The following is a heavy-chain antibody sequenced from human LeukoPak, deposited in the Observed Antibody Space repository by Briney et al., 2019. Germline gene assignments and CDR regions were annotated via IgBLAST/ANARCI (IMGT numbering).Heavy chain of an antibody. CDR1: GGSISSSSYY. D-gene: IGHD6-13*01. CDR2: IYYSGST. Sequence: SETLFLTCTVSGGSISSSSYYRGWIRQPPGKGLEWIGSIYYSGSTYYNPSLKSRVTISVDTSKNQFSLKLSSVTAADTAVYYCARRIAAAAEDYWGQGTLVTVSS. V-gene: IGHV4-39*01. J-gene: IGHJ4*02. CDR3: ARRIAAAAEDY.